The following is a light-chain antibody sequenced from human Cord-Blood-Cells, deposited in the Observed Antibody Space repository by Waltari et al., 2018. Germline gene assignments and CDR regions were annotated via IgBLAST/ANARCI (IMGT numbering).Light chain of an antibody. CDR1: SRDVGSYNP. Sequence: QSALTQPASVSGSPGQSITISCTGTSRDVGSYNPVSSYQQHPGKAPKLMIYEGSKRPSGVSNRFSGSKSGNTASLTISGLQAEDEADYYCCSYAGSSSLYVFGTGTKVTVL. CDR2: EGS. V-gene: IGLV2-23*01. CDR3: CSYAGSSSLYV. J-gene: IGLJ1*01.